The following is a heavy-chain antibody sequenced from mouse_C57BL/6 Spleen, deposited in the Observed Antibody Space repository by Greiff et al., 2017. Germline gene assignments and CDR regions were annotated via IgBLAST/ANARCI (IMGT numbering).Heavy chain of an antibody. CDR1: GYTFTDHT. V-gene: IGHV1-78*01. D-gene: IGHD2-5*01. J-gene: IGHJ2*01. CDR3: ARWGYSNRDY. CDR2: IYPRDGST. Sequence: VQLQQSDAELVQPGASVKISCKVSGYTFTDHTLHWMQQRPEQGLEWIGYIYPRDGSTKSNEKFKGKATLTAEKSSSTAYMQLNSLTSEDSAVYFCARWGYSNRDYWGQGTTLTVSS.